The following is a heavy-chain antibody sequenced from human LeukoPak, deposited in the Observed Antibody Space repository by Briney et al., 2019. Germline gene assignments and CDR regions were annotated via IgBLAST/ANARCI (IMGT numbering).Heavy chain of an antibody. J-gene: IGHJ4*02. V-gene: IGHV4-34*01. CDR2: INHSGST. Sequence: SETLSLTCAVYGGSFSGYYWSWIRQPPGKGLEWMGEINHSGSTNYNPSLKSRVTISVDTSKNQFSLKLSSVTAADTAVYYSARQRGYYDSSGYYFFSSWFDYWGQGTLVTVSS. CDR3: ARQRGYYDSSGYYFFSSWFDY. CDR1: GGSFSGYY. D-gene: IGHD3-22*01.